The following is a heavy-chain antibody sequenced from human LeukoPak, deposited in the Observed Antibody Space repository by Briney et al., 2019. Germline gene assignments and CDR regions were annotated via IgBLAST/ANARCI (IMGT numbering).Heavy chain of an antibody. J-gene: IGHJ6*02. Sequence: GGSLRLSCAASGFTFSSYAMSWVRQAPGKGLEWVSAISGSGGSTYYADSVRGRFTTSRDNSKNTLYLQMNSLRAEDTAVYYCAKGHYDILTGYKYYYYGMDVWGQGTTVTVSS. V-gene: IGHV3-23*01. D-gene: IGHD3-9*01. CDR1: GFTFSSYA. CDR3: AKGHYDILTGYKYYYYGMDV. CDR2: ISGSGGST.